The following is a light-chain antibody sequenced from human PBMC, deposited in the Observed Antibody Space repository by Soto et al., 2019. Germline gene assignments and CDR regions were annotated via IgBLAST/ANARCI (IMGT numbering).Light chain of an antibody. CDR1: HSFSSSY. Sequence: EIVLTQSPVTLSLSPGERATLSCRASHSFSSSYLAWYQQKPGQAPRLLIYGASSRATGIPERFSGSGSGTDFTLTISRLDPEDFGMYYCQHHAGSPAFGQGTKVDIK. CDR2: GAS. V-gene: IGKV3-20*01. CDR3: QHHAGSPA. J-gene: IGKJ1*01.